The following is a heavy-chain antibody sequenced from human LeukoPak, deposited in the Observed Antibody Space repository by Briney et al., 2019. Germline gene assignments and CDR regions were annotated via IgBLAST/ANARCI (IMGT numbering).Heavy chain of an antibody. Sequence: GGSLRLSCAASGFTFSNYSLTWVRQAPGKGLEWVTGISGNGGSTSYADSVKGRFTISRDNSKNTLYLQMNSLRAEDTAVYYCAKDRSSSTSCSNYWGQGTLVTVSS. V-gene: IGHV3-23*01. D-gene: IGHD2-2*01. CDR1: GFTFSNYS. J-gene: IGHJ4*02. CDR2: ISGNGGST. CDR3: AKDRSSSTSCSNY.